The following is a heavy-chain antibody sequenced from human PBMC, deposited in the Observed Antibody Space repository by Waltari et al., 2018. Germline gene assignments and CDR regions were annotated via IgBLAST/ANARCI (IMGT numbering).Heavy chain of an antibody. Sequence: EVQLVESGGGLVKPGESMRLSWLTSGFTFSGSSMHWVRQAPGKGREWVASTSSASSFIYYGESVKGRFTISRDNAKSLLYLQMNSLRVEDTAVYYCARGPTGGPPDYWGQGTLVTVSS. CDR2: TSSASSFI. J-gene: IGHJ4*02. V-gene: IGHV3-21*06. CDR1: GFTFSGSS. CDR3: ARGPTGGPPDY. D-gene: IGHD7-27*01.